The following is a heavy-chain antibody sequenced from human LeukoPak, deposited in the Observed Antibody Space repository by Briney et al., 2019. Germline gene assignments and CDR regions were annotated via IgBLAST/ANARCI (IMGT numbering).Heavy chain of an antibody. V-gene: IGHV4-34*01. Sequence: PSETLSLTCAIYGGSFSDYYWSWIRQPPGKGLEWIGEINHSGSTNYNPSLTSRVTMSVDTSKNQFSLKLSSGTAAGTALYFCARNETSGYFDIWGQGTMVTVSS. CDR3: ARNETSGYFDI. CDR1: GGSFSDYY. J-gene: IGHJ3*02. CDR2: INHSGST. D-gene: IGHD3-22*01.